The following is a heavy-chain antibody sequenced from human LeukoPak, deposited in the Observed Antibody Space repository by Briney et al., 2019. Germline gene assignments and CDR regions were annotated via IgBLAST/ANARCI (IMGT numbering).Heavy chain of an antibody. Sequence: PGGSLRLSCAASGFTFDDYGMSWVRQAPGKGLEWVSGINWNGGSTGYADSVKGRFTISRDNAKNSLYLQMNSLRAEDTAVYYCARAAAHQRKYNWFDPWGQGTLVTVSS. V-gene: IGHV3-20*04. CDR3: ARAAAHQRKYNWFDP. CDR2: INWNGGST. J-gene: IGHJ5*02. D-gene: IGHD6-13*01. CDR1: GFTFDDYG.